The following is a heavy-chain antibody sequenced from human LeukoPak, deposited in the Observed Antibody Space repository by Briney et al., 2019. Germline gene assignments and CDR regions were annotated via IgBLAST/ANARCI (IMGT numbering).Heavy chain of an antibody. CDR1: GFTFSDYY. Sequence: GGSLRLSCAASGFTFSDYYMSWIRQAPGKGLEWVSYISSSGSTIYYADSVKGRFTISRDNAKNSLYLQMNNLRAEDTAVYYCARDYYDSSGYYSFDYWGQGTLVTVSS. V-gene: IGHV3-11*04. J-gene: IGHJ4*02. D-gene: IGHD3-22*01. CDR2: ISSSGSTI. CDR3: ARDYYDSSGYYSFDY.